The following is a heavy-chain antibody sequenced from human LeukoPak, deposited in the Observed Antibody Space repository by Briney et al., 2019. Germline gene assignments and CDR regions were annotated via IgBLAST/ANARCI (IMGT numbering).Heavy chain of an antibody. CDR2: IIPIFGTA. J-gene: IGHJ4*02. CDR1: GGTFSSYA. D-gene: IGHD5-18*01. CDR3: ARAGRDSYGPDY. Sequence: GASVKVSCKASGGTFSSYAISWVRQAPGQGLEWVGGIIPIFGTANYAQKFQGRVTITTDESTSTAYMELSSLRSEDTAVYYCARAGRDSYGPDYWGQGTLVTVSS. V-gene: IGHV1-69*05.